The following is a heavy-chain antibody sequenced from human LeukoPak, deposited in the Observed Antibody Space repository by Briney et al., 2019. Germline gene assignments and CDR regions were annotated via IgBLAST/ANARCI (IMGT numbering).Heavy chain of an antibody. CDR3: AKELLRFLEWLL. V-gene: IGHV3-30*02. CDR1: GFTFSSYG. D-gene: IGHD3-3*01. CDR2: IRYDGSNK. J-gene: IGHJ4*02. Sequence: PGGSLRLSCAASGFTFSSYGMHWVRQAPGKGLKWVAFIRYDGSNKYYADSVKGRFTISRDNSKNTLYLQMNSLRAEDTAVYYCAKELLRFLEWLLWGQGTLVTVSS.